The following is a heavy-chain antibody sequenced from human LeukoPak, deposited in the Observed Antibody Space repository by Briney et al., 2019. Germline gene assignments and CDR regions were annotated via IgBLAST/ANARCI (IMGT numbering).Heavy chain of an antibody. CDR3: ALGYNDIWEL. V-gene: IGHV4-4*02. D-gene: IGHD1-26*01. Sequence: SETLSLTCAVSSGSISSRNWWSWVRQPPGKGLEWIGEINHSGSTNYNPSLKSRVTISVDMSDNQFSQKLTSVTAADTAVYYCALGYNDIWELWGQGNMVTVSS. J-gene: IGHJ4*02. CDR2: INHSGST. CDR1: SGSISSRNW.